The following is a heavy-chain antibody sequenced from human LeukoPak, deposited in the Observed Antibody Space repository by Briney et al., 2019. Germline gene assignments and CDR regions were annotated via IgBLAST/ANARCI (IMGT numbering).Heavy chain of an antibody. V-gene: IGHV3-74*01. CDR1: GFTFSSYW. J-gene: IGHJ6*02. CDR3: AKDHGAPVLRYFDWLPSENYYYYGMDV. CDR2: INSDGSST. Sequence: PGGSLRLSCAASGFTFSSYWMHWVRRAPGKGLVWVSRINSDGSSTSYADSVKDRFTISRDNSKNTLYLQMNSLRAEDTAVYYCAKDHGAPVLRYFDWLPSENYYYYGMDVWGQGTTVTVSS. D-gene: IGHD3-9*01.